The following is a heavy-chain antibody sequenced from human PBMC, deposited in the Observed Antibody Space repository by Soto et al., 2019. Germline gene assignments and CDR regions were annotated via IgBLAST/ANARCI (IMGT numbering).Heavy chain of an antibody. D-gene: IGHD1-26*01. V-gene: IGHV1-3*01. J-gene: IGHJ4*02. Sequence: QVQLVQSGTEVKKPGASVKVSCKASGYTFTSYAMHWVRQAPGQRLEWMGWINAGKGNTKYSRNFQGRVTITRDTSANTAYMELSSLRSEDTAVYYCARSGSYYLFDYWDQGTLVTVSS. CDR3: ARSGSYYLFDY. CDR1: GYTFTSYA. CDR2: INAGKGNT.